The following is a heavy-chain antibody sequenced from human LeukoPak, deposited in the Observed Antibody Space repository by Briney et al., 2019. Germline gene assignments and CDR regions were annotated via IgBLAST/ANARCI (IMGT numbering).Heavy chain of an antibody. CDR3: ANNNAGSGWFVAFDY. D-gene: IGHD6-19*01. J-gene: IGHJ4*02. Sequence: GGSLSLSCAASGFTSISYSMNWFRQAPGKGLEWVSSISSSSRYIYYADSVKGRFTISRDTAKNSLYLQMNSLRAEDTAVYYCANNNAGSGWFVAFDYWGQGTLVTVSS. V-gene: IGHV3-21*01. CDR1: GFTSISYS. CDR2: ISSSSRYI.